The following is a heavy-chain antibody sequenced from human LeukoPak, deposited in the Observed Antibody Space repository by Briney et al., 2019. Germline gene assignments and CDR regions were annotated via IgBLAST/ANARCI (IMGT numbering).Heavy chain of an antibody. CDR3: TTIGARISAADGTLLDYYYYMDV. D-gene: IGHD6-13*01. J-gene: IGHJ6*03. CDR2: SKSKTDGGTT. Sequence: PGGSLRLSCAASGFSFRNAWMSWARQAAGKGLEWVGRSKSKTDGGTTDYAAPVKGRFIISRDDSTTTLYLQMNSLKIEDTAVYYCTTIGARISAADGTLLDYYYYMDVWGKGTTVTVSS. CDR1: GFSFRNAW. V-gene: IGHV3-15*01.